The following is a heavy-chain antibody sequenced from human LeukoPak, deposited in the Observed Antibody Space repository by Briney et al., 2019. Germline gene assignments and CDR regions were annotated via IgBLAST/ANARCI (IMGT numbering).Heavy chain of an antibody. CDR1: GGTFSNYA. CDR3: VPDRSGYLSRSLPPYFGY. J-gene: IGHJ4*02. CDR2: IIPIFGTA. Sequence: SVKVSCKASGGTFSNYAFNWVRQAPGQGLEWMGGIIPIFGTADYAQEFQGRVTLTTDESTTTAYMELSSLRSEDTAVYYCVPDRSGYLSRSLPPYFGYWGQGTLVTVSS. D-gene: IGHD3-22*01. V-gene: IGHV1-69*05.